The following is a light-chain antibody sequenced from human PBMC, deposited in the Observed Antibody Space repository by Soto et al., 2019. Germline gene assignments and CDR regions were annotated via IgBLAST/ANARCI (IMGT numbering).Light chain of an antibody. J-gene: IGLJ2*01. V-gene: IGLV4-69*01. CDR3: QTWGTGIQV. CDR1: SGHSSYA. Sequence: QSVLTQSPSASASLGASVKLTCTLSSGHSSYAIAWHQQQPEKGPRFLMKINSDGSHNKGDGIPDRFSGSSSGAERYLIISSLQSEDEAEYYCQTWGTGIQVFGGGTKVTVL. CDR2: INSDGSH.